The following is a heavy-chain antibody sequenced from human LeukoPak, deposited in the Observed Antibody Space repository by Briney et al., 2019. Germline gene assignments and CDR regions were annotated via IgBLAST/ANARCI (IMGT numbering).Heavy chain of an antibody. J-gene: IGHJ2*01. V-gene: IGHV4-4*07. D-gene: IGHD3-22*01. CDR1: GGSFSSYY. Sequence: SETLSLTCTVSGGSFSSYYWSWIRQPAGKGLEWIGRIYTSGSTNYNPSLKSRVTMSVDTSKNQFSLKLSSVTAAGTAVYYCARGDRTVGYVDLWGRGTLVTVPS. CDR3: ARGDRTVGYVDL. CDR2: IYTSGST.